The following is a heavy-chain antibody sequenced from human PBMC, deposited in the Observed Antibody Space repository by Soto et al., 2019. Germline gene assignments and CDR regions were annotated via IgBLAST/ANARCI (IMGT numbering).Heavy chain of an antibody. CDR3: ARWMRGNFYVLGTYRIQSSIDY. J-gene: IGHJ4*02. V-gene: IGHV1-18*01. Sequence: AASVKVSCKASGYTSTSYGFSWVRQAPGQGLEWMGWISVYNGNTNYAQKFQDRVTMTTDTSTSTAYMELRSLRPDGTAVYFCARWMRGNFYVLGTYRIQSSIDYWCLATRVTGSS. CDR1: GYTSTSYG. CDR2: ISVYNGNT. D-gene: IGHD3-10*01.